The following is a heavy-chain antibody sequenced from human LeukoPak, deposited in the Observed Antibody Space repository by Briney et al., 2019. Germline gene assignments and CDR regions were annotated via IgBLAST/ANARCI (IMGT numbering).Heavy chain of an antibody. CDR2: ISWNSGSI. D-gene: IGHD3-16*01. CDR3: AKEGANYFDY. CDR1: GFTFDDYA. V-gene: IGHV3-9*01. J-gene: IGHJ4*02. Sequence: GRSLRLSCAASGFTFDDYAMHWDRQAPGKGLEWVSGISWNSGSIGYADSVKGRFTIPRDNAKNSLYLQMNSLRAEDTALYYCAKEGANYFDYWGQGTLVTVSS.